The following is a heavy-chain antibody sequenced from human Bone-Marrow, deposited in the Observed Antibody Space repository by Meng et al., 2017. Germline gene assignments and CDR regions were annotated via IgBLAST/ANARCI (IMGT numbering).Heavy chain of an antibody. V-gene: IGHV3-15*01. CDR2: IKSKTDGETP. Sequence: GQLGESGGGLGRPGGSLRLSCAASGFTFSNAWMSWVRQAPGRGLEWVARIKSKTDGETPDYAAPVKGRFTISRDDSKNTLYLQMHSLKTEDTAVYYCNWNDFGDYWGQGALVTVSS. D-gene: IGHD1-1*01. CDR1: GFTFSNAW. CDR3: NWNDFGDY. J-gene: IGHJ4*02.